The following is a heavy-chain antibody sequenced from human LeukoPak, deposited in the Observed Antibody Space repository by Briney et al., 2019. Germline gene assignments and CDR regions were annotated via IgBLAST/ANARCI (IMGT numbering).Heavy chain of an antibody. D-gene: IGHD3-22*01. Sequence: SETLSLTCTVSGDSINSGAYYWNWIRQPPGKGLEWIGYIYHSGITNYTPSLKNRVTISVDKSKNQFSLSLNSVTAADTAVYYCASRDYYDSTGYFHCWGQGTLVSVSS. V-gene: IGHV4-30-2*01. CDR3: ASRDYYDSTGYFHC. CDR1: GDSINSGAYY. CDR2: IYHSGIT. J-gene: IGHJ4*02.